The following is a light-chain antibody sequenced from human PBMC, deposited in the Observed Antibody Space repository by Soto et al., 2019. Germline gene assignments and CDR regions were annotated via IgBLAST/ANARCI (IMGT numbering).Light chain of an antibody. V-gene: IGLV2-14*01. CDR1: SSDVGGYNF. Sequence: QSAPTQPASVSGSPGHSITISCTGTSSDVGGYNFVSWYQQKPGKAPKLLIYEVTHRPSGISDRFSGSKSGNMASLTISGLQDEDEASYYCCTYARNRLYVSGSGTKLTVL. J-gene: IGLJ1*01. CDR2: EVT. CDR3: CTYARNRLYV.